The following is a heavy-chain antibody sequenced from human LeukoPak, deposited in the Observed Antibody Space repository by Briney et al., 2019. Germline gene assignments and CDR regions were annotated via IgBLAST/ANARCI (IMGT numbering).Heavy chain of an antibody. D-gene: IGHD3-10*01. CDR1: GGSISSGSYY. Sequence: SQTLSLTCTVSGGSISSGSYYWTWIRQPAGKGLEWIGRIYTSGSTKYNPSLQSRVTISVDTSKNQFSLKLSSLTAADTAIYYCARGITMVRGSRTNWFDPWGQGTLVTVSS. J-gene: IGHJ5*02. V-gene: IGHV4-61*02. CDR2: IYTSGST. CDR3: ARGITMVRGSRTNWFDP.